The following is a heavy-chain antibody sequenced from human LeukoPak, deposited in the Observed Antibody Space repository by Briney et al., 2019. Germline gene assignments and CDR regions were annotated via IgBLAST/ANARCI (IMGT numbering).Heavy chain of an antibody. D-gene: IGHD2-21*02. CDR2: IRYDGSNK. V-gene: IGHV3-30*02. CDR3: AKDHRAYCGGDCVDFDY. J-gene: IGHJ4*02. CDR1: GFIFNSYG. Sequence: GGSLRLSCAASGFIFNSYGMHWVHQAPGKGLEWVAFIRYDGSNKYYADSVKGRFTISRDNSKNTLYLQMNSLRAEDTAVYYCAKDHRAYCGGDCVDFDYWGQGTLVTVSS.